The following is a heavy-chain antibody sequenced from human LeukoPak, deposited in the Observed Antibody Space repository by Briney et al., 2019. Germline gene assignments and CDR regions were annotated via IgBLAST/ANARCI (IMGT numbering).Heavy chain of an antibody. CDR3: ARVMATTDLPILYAWVDWDY. CDR2: ISSSSSYI. V-gene: IGHV3-21*01. J-gene: IGHJ4*02. D-gene: IGHD5-24*01. CDR1: GFTFSSYS. Sequence: GGSLRLSCAASGFTFSSYSMSWVRQAPGKGLEWVSSISSSSSYIYYADSVKGRFTISRDNAKNSLYLQMNSLRAEDTAVYYCARVMATTDLPILYAWVDWDYWGQGTLVTVSS.